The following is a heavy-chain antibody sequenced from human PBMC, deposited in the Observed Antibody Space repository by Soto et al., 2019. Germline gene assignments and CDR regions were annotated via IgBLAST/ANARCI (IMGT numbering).Heavy chain of an antibody. CDR2: INPINSYT. D-gene: IGHD6-6*01. V-gene: IGHV5-10-1*01. Sequence: GESLKISCSGSGYSFDSYWISWVSQMPGQGLEWMAKINPINSYTAYNPSFQGHVTVSADKSISTAYLQWSGLKASDTAMYYCGRHYTTSSAADYWGQGTLVTVSS. CDR3: GRHYTTSSAADY. CDR1: GYSFDSYW. J-gene: IGHJ4*02.